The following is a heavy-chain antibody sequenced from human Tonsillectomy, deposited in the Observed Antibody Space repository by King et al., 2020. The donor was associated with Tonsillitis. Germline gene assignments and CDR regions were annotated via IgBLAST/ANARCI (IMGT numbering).Heavy chain of an antibody. D-gene: IGHD5-18*01. V-gene: IGHV3-30*18. J-gene: IGHJ4*02. Sequence: VQLVESGGGVVQPGRSLRLSCAASGFTFSIYAMHWVRQAPGKGLEWVTLISYNGSNKYYADSVKGRFTISRDNSKNTLYLQMNSLRAEDTAVYYCAKDLSTVDTAMEYWVQGTLVTVSS. CDR3: AKDLSTVDTAMEY. CDR1: GFTFSIYA. CDR2: ISYNGSNK.